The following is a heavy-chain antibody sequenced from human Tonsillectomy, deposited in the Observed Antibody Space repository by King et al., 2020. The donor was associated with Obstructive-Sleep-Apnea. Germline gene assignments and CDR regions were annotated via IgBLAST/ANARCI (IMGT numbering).Heavy chain of an antibody. CDR1: GGSISSYY. J-gene: IGHJ6*02. Sequence: QLQESGPGLVKPSETLSLTCTVSGGSISSYYWSWIRQPPGKGLEWIGYIYYSGSTNYNPSLKSRVTISVDTSKNQFSLKLSSVTAADTAVYYCASGDPPYYYGMDVWGQGTTVTVSS. D-gene: IGHD3-10*01. CDR3: ASGDPPYYYGMDV. CDR2: IYYSGST. V-gene: IGHV4-59*01.